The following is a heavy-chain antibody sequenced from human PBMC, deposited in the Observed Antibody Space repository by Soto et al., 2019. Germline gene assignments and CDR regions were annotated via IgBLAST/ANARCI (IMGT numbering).Heavy chain of an antibody. J-gene: IGHJ4*02. V-gene: IGHV4-39*01. CDR3: ARRKYSGTFWSLDY. D-gene: IGHD1-26*01. CDR2: IFYSGIT. Sequence: SSETLSLTCTVSGDSISSSSYYWAWIRQPPGKGLEWIGNIFYSGITYYNPSLRSRVTMSVDTSKNQFSLKLRSVIAADTAMYYCARRKYSGTFWSLDYWGQGTLVTVSS. CDR1: GDSISSSSYY.